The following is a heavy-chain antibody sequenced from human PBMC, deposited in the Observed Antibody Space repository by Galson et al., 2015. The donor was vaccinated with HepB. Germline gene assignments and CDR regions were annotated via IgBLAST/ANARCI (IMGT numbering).Heavy chain of an antibody. CDR3: ARDLNVGGYSYGPWGY. V-gene: IGHV1-69*04. CDR2: IIPILGIA. Sequence: SVKVSCKASGGTFSSYTISWVRQAPGQGLEWMGRIIPILGIANYAQKFQGRVTITADKSTSTAYMELSSLRSEDTAVYYCARDLNVGGYSYGPWGYWGQGTLVTVSS. CDR1: GGTFSSYT. D-gene: IGHD5-18*01. J-gene: IGHJ4*02.